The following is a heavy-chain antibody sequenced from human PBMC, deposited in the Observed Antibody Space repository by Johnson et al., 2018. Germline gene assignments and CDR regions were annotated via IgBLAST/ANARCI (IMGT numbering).Heavy chain of an antibody. CDR3: ARGPLDCMGGSCPQNACDS. CDR1: GGSISSYY. J-gene: IGHJ3*02. CDR2: IYYSGST. Sequence: QVQLQESGPGLVKPSETLSLTCTVSGGSISSYYWSWIRQPPGKGLEWIGYIYYSGSTNYNPSLKSRVTISVDTSKNQFPLQRSSVPAADTTVFYCARGPLDCMGGSCPQNACDSWGQVTMVTVSS. D-gene: IGHD2-15*01. V-gene: IGHV4-59*01.